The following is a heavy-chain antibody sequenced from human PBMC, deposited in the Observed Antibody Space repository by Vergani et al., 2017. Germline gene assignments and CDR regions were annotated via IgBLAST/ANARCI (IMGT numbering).Heavy chain of an antibody. V-gene: IGHV4-4*07. CDR3: ASHYYDSSGYYHDAFEI. D-gene: IGHD3-22*01. CDR2: IYTSGST. Sequence: QVQLQESGPGLVKPSETLSLTCTVSGGSISSYYWSWIRQPAGKGLEWIGRIYTSGSTNYNPSLKSRVTMSVDTSKNQFSLKLSSVTAADTAVYYCASHYYDSSGYYHDAFEIWGQGTMVTVSS. J-gene: IGHJ3*02. CDR1: GGSISSYY.